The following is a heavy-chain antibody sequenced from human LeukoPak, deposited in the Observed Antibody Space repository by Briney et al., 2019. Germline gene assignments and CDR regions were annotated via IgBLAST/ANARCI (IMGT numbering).Heavy chain of an antibody. CDR3: ARDGGYYDSSGYYYVGRGLDY. Sequence: GGSLRLSCAASGFTFSSYSMNWVRQAPGKGLEWVSSISRSRSYIYYADPVKGRLTISKDTTKNSLYLQMNSMRAEEKAVYYCARDGGYYDSSGYYYVGRGLDYWGQGTLVTVSS. V-gene: IGHV3-21*01. J-gene: IGHJ4*02. CDR2: ISRSRSYI. CDR1: GFTFSSYS. D-gene: IGHD3-22*01.